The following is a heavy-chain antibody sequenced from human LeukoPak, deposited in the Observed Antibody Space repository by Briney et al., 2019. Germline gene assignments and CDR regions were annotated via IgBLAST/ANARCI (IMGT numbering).Heavy chain of an antibody. D-gene: IGHD3-10*01. CDR3: AKESGIIWFGESLFDY. J-gene: IGHJ4*02. Sequence: GGSLRLSCAASGFTFSSYAMSWVRQAPGKELEWVSAISGSGGSTYYADSVKGRFTISRDNSKNTLYLQMNSLRAEDTAVYYCAKESGIIWFGESLFDYWGQGTLVTVSS. V-gene: IGHV3-23*01. CDR2: ISGSGGST. CDR1: GFTFSSYA.